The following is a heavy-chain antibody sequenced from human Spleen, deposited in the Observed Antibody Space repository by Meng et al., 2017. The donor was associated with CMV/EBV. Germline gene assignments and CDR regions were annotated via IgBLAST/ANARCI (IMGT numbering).Heavy chain of an antibody. D-gene: IGHD4-23*01. CDR3: ARDRHDYGGNSGDY. Sequence: GQLVGSGGGLVQPGGALRLSCAASGFTVSSNYMSWVRQAPGKGLEWVSVIYSGGSTYYADSVKGRFTISRDNSKNTLYLQMNSLRAEDTAVYYCARDRHDYGGNSGDYWGQGTLVTVSS. CDR1: GFTVSSNY. V-gene: IGHV3-66*01. J-gene: IGHJ4*02. CDR2: IYSGGST.